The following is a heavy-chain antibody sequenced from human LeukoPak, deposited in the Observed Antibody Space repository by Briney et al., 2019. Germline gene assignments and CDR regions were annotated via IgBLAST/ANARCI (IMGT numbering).Heavy chain of an antibody. CDR3: AKTIVGANLFDY. CDR2: ISGSGGST. D-gene: IGHD1-26*01. J-gene: IGHJ4*02. CDR1: GFTFSSYA. V-gene: IGHV3-23*01. Sequence: QPGGYLRLSCAASGFTFSSYAMSWVRQAPGKGLEWVSAISGSGGSTYYADSVKGRFTISRDNSKNTLYLQMNSLRAEDTAVYYCAKTIVGANLFDYWGQGTLVTVSS.